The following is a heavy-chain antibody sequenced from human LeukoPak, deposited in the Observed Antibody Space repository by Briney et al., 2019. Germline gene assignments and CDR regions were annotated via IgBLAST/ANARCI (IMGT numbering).Heavy chain of an antibody. J-gene: IGHJ3*02. CDR3: ARGIIYYYDSSGYYLVPNDDAFDI. CDR2: INAGNGNT. CDR1: GYTFTSYA. Sequence: ASVKVSCKASGYTFTSYAMHWVRQAPGQRLEWMGWINAGNGNTKYSQKFQGRVTITRDTSASTAYMELSSLRSEDTAVYYCARGIIYYYDSSGYYLVPNDDAFDIWGQGTMVTVSS. D-gene: IGHD3-22*01. V-gene: IGHV1-3*01.